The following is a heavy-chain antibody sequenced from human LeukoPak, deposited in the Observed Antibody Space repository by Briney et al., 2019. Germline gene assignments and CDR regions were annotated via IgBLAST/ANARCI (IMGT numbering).Heavy chain of an antibody. CDR3: ATGHCSSTSCPLIENWFDP. CDR1: GYTFTDYY. D-gene: IGHD2-2*01. V-gene: IGHV1-69-2*01. J-gene: IGHJ5*02. CDR2: VDPEDGET. Sequence: ASVKVSCKVSGYTFTDYYMHWVQQAPGKGLEWMGLVDPEDGETIYAEKFQGRVTITADTSTDTAYMELSSLRSEDTAVYYCATGHCSSTSCPLIENWFDPWGQGTLITVSS.